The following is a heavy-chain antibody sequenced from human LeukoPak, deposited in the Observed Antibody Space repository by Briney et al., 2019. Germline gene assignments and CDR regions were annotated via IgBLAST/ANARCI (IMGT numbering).Heavy chain of an antibody. CDR1: GFTFSSYW. CDR3: AKDTPGDSSSSALGY. J-gene: IGHJ4*02. Sequence: GGSLRLSCAASGFTFSSYWMSWVRQAPGKGLEWAANIKQDGSEKYYVDSVKGRFTISRDNSKNTLYLQMNSLRAEDTAVYYCAKDTPGDSSSSALGYWGQGTLVTVSS. V-gene: IGHV3-7*01. CDR2: IKQDGSEK. D-gene: IGHD6-6*01.